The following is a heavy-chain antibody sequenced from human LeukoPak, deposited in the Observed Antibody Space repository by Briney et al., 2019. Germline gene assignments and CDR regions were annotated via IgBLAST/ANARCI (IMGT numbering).Heavy chain of an antibody. CDR2: IIPIFGTA. CDR3: ARPGYQTKQYGSGSSTETEYFQH. J-gene: IGHJ1*01. CDR1: GGTFSSYA. V-gene: IGHV1-69*13. D-gene: IGHD3-10*01. Sequence: GASVKVSCKASGGTFSSYAISWVRQAPGQGLEWMGGIIPIFGTANYAQKFQGRVTITADESTSTAYMELSSLRSEDTAVYYCARPGYQTKQYGSGSSTETEYFQHWGQGTLVTVSS.